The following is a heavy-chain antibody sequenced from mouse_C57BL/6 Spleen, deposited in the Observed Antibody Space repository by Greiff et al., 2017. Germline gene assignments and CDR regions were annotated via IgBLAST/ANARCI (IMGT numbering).Heavy chain of an antibody. CDR3: ARHCDNDYGYDMDY. D-gene: IGHD1-1*01. Sequence: EVQLQQSGPELVKPGASVKISCKASGYSFTDYNMNWVKQSNGKSLEWIGEINPNYGATSYNQKFKGKATLTEDQSSSTASMQLSSLTSEDSAVYYCARHCDNDYGYDMDYWGQGTSVTVSS. V-gene: IGHV1-39*01. CDR1: GYSFTDYN. CDR2: INPNYGAT. J-gene: IGHJ4*01.